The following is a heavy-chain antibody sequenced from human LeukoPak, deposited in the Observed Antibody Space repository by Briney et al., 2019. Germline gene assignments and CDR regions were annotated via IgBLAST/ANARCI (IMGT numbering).Heavy chain of an antibody. V-gene: IGHV4-4*07. CDR1: GGSISSYY. J-gene: IGHJ5*02. Sequence: SETLSLTCTVSGGSISSYYWSWIRQPAGKGLEWIGRIDTSGSTNYNPSLESRVTISVDTSKKQVSLKVTSVTAADTAMYYCARVWGTHNGFDPWGQGTLVTVSS. CDR2: IDTSGST. CDR3: ARVWGTHNGFDP. D-gene: IGHD7-27*01.